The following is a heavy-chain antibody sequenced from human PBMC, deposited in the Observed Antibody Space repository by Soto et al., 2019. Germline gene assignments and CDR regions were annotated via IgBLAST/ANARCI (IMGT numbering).Heavy chain of an antibody. J-gene: IGHJ6*02. CDR1: GGTFSSYA. CDR2: IIPIFGTA. D-gene: IGHD3-22*01. V-gene: IGHV1-69*13. CDR3: ARAEYYYDSSGYQYYYYYYGMDV. Sequence: SVKVSCKASGGTFSSYAISWVRQAPGQGLEWMGGIIPIFGTANYAQKFQGRVTITADESTSTAYMELSSLRSEDTAVYYCARAEYYYDSSGYQYYYYYYGMDVWGQGTTVTVSS.